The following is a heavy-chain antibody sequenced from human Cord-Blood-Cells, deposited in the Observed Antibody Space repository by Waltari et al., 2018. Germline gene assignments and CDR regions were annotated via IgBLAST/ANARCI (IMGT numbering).Heavy chain of an antibody. Sequence: QVQLVQSGAEVKKPGASVKVSCKASGYTFTSYDINWVRQATGQGLEWTGWMNPNSGNTGNAQKFQGRVTMTRNTSISTAYMELSSLRSEDTAVYYCAILGGDFWSGYSQYYYGMDVWGQGTTVTVSS. CDR2: MNPNSGNT. J-gene: IGHJ6*02. V-gene: IGHV1-8*01. CDR3: AILGGDFWSGYSQYYYGMDV. CDR1: GYTFTSYD. D-gene: IGHD3-3*01.